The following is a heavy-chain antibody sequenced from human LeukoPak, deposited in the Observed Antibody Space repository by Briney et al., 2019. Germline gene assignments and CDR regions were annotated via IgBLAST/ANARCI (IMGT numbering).Heavy chain of an antibody. V-gene: IGHV3-33*05. J-gene: IGHJ4*02. CDR1: GFTLSGYA. Sequence: GGSLRLPCAASGFTLSGYAMHWVRQAPGKGLEWVAFIQYDGSNKYGDSMKGRFTISRDNSKNTLYLQMNSLRAEDTAVYYCARLRSGRHFDYWGQGTLVTVSS. CDR2: IQYDGSNK. CDR3: ARLRSGRHFDY. D-gene: IGHD6-19*01.